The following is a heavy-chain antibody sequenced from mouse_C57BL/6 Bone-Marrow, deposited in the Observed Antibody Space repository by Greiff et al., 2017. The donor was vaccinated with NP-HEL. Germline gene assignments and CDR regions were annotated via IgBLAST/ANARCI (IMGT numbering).Heavy chain of an antibody. J-gene: IGHJ2*01. CDR2: IYPGNSDT. CDR1: GYTFTSYW. CDR3: TRESSYG. D-gene: IGHD2-10*01. Sequence: VQLQQPGAELVRPGSSVKLSCKASGYTFTSYWMHWVKQRPGQGLEWIGAIYPGNSDTSYNQKFKGKAKLTAVTSASTAYMELSSLTNEDSAVYYCTRESSYGWGQGTTLTVSS. V-gene: IGHV1-5*01.